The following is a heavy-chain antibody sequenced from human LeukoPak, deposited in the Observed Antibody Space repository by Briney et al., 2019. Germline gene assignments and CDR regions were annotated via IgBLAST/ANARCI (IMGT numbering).Heavy chain of an antibody. V-gene: IGHV1-3*01. Sequence: ASVKVSCKASGYTFTSYAMHWVRQAPGQRLEWMGWINAGNGNTKYSQKFQGRVTITRDTSVSTAYMELSSLRSEDTAVYYCARVIRDSSSYYYGMDVWGQGTTVTVSS. CDR1: GYTFTSYA. J-gene: IGHJ6*02. D-gene: IGHD6-6*01. CDR2: INAGNGNT. CDR3: ARVIRDSSSYYYGMDV.